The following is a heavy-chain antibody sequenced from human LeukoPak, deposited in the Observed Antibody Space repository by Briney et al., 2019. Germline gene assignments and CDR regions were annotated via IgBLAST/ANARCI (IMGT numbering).Heavy chain of an antibody. J-gene: IGHJ4*02. Sequence: GGSLRLSCAASGFTFSSYEMNWVRQAPGKGLEWVSYISSSGSTIYYADSVKGRFTISRDNAKNSLYLQMNSLRAEDTAVYYCAKEAVVAAIPYFDYWGQGTLVTVSS. CDR1: GFTFSSYE. D-gene: IGHD2-15*01. CDR3: AKEAVVAAIPYFDY. CDR2: ISSSGSTI. V-gene: IGHV3-48*03.